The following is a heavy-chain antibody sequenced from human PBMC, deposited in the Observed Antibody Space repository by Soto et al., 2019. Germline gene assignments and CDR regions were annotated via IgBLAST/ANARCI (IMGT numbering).Heavy chain of an antibody. D-gene: IGHD2-8*01. J-gene: IGHJ4*02. CDR2: IYYSGGA. V-gene: IGHV4-39*01. CDR1: GGSIIRITYY. CDR3: ARHQLYGPTRXGFDA. Sequence: SETLSLTCTVSGGSIIRITYYWGWVRQTPGKGPELIGSIYYSGGAYSNPSLKSRVTVSVDTSKNQFSLRLNSVTAADTAIYYCARHQLYGPTRXGFDAWGQGTLXTXS.